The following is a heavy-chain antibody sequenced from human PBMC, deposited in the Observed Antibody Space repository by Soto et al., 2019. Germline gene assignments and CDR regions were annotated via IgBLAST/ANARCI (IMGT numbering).Heavy chain of an antibody. CDR2: IRSKANSYAT. J-gene: IGHJ4*02. CDR1: GFTFSSYG. D-gene: IGHD2-15*01. V-gene: IGHV3-73*01. Sequence: RAASGFTFSSYGLHWVRQASGKGLEWVGRIRSKANSYATAYAASVKGRFTISRDDSKNTAYLQMNSLKTEDTAVYYCTRLGYCSGGSCYSVDDYWGQGTLVTVS. CDR3: TRLGYCSGGSCYSVDDY.